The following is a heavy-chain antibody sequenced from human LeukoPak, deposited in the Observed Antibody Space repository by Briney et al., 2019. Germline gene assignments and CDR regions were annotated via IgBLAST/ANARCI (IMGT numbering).Heavy chain of an antibody. J-gene: IGHJ4*02. CDR1: GFTFSSYG. CDR2: ISYDGSNK. D-gene: IGHD4-17*01. CDR3: AKPGATTVTTSY. V-gene: IGHV3-30*18. Sequence: PGGSLRLSCAASGFTFSSYGMHRVRQAPGKGLEWVAVISYDGSNKYYADSVKGRFTISRDNSKNTLYLQMNSLRAEDTAVYYCAKPGATTVTTSYWGQGTLVTVSS.